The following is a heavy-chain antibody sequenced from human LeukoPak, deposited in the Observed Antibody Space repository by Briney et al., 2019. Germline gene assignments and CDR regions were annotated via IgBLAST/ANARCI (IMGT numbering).Heavy chain of an antibody. CDR2: ISIDGNTK. J-gene: IGHJ4*02. CDR1: GFTFSRYT. D-gene: IGHD1-26*01. Sequence: GGSLRLSCAVSGFTFSRYTMHWVRQAPGQGLEWVAVISIDGNTKYHADSVRGRFTISRDNSKNTLYLQMNSLRTEDTAVYFCARDHDSGGGGGYWGQGTLVTVST. V-gene: IGHV3-30-3*01. CDR3: ARDHDSGGGGGY.